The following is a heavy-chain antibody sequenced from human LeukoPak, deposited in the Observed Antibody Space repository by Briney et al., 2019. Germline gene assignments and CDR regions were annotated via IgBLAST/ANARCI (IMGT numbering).Heavy chain of an antibody. CDR3: ARPDEDRGYSYGYNY. D-gene: IGHD5-18*01. CDR1: GGTFSSYA. J-gene: IGHJ4*02. CDR2: ILPIFGTA. V-gene: IGHV1-69*13. Sequence: ASVKVSCKASGGTFSSYAISWVRQAPGQGLEWMGGILPIFGTANYAQKFQGRVTITADESTSTAYMELSSLRSEDTAVYYCARPDEDRGYSYGYNYWGQGTLVTVSP.